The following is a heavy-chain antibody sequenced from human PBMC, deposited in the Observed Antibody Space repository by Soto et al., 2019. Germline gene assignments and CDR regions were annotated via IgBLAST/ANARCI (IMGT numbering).Heavy chain of an antibody. Sequence: SETLSLTCTVSGGSISSADYYWSWIRQPPGQGLEWIGYMYYSGTTYSSPSLQSRVSISVDTSKNQFSLNLNSVTDADTAVYYCARGAYSDSSSYFDYWGQGAQVTVSS. CDR3: ARGAYSDSSSYFDY. CDR2: MYYSGTT. J-gene: IGHJ4*02. D-gene: IGHD6-6*01. CDR1: GGSISSADYY. V-gene: IGHV4-30-4*01.